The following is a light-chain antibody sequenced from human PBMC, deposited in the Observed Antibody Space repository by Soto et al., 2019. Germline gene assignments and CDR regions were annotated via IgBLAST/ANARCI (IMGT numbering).Light chain of an antibody. J-gene: IGKJ1*01. CDR1: QSLVHSDGIAY. V-gene: IGKV2-30*02. CDR2: KVS. CDR3: MQATQSHWT. Sequence: DGVMTQSPLSLPVTLGQPASISCRSNQSLVHSDGIAYFSWFQQRPGRSPRRLIYKVSDRFSGVPDRFSGSGAGTDFTLTISRVEAEDVGIYYCMQATQSHWTFGQGAKVDI.